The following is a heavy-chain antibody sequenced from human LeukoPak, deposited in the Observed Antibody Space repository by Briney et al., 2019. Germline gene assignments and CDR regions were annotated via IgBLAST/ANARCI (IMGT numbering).Heavy chain of an antibody. CDR1: GGSISTYY. Sequence: SETLSLTCTVSGGSISTYYWSWIRQPPGKGLEWIGYIYYSGSTNYNPSLKSRVTISVDTSKNQFPLKLNSLTAADTAVYYCARLSDYWGQGTLVTVSS. CDR3: ARLSDY. J-gene: IGHJ4*02. V-gene: IGHV4-59*01. CDR2: IYYSGST.